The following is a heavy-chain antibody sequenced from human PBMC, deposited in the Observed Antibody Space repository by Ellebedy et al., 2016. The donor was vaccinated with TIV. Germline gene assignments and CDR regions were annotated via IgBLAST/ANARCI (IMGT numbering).Heavy chain of an antibody. D-gene: IGHD3-10*01. CDR2: IYYSGST. Sequence: MPSETLSLTCTVSGGSISSYYWSWIRQPPGKGLEWIGYIYYSGSTNYNPSLKSRVTISVDTSKNQFSLKLSSVTAADTAVYYCARDRFGSRYYFDYWGQGTLVTVSS. CDR1: GGSISSYY. CDR3: ARDRFGSRYYFDY. J-gene: IGHJ4*02. V-gene: IGHV4-59*01.